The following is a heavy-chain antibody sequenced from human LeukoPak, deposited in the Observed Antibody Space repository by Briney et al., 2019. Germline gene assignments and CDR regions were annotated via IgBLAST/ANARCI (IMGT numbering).Heavy chain of an antibody. J-gene: IGHJ4*02. CDR2: IYYSGST. V-gene: IGHV4-39*01. CDR3: ATIGVAYCGGDCSTGMDY. D-gene: IGHD2-21*01. CDR1: GGSISSSSYY. Sequence: SETLSLTCTVSGGSISSSSYYWGWIRQPPGKGLEWIGSIYYSGSTYYNPSLKSRVTISVDTSKNQFSLKLSSVTAADTAVYYCATIGVAYCGGDCSTGMDYWGQGTLVTVSS.